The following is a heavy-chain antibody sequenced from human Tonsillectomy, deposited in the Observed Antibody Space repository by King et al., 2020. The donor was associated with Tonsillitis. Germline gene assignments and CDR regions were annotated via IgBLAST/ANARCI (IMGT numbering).Heavy chain of an antibody. Sequence: VQLQQWGAGLLKPSETLSLTCAVYGGSFSAYHWSWVRQPPGKGLEWIWEINHIGSTNYSPSLKSRVTMSVGTSKNQFSLNLSSVTAADTAVYYCARERADIDYSEYYYMDVWGEGTTVTVSS. V-gene: IGHV4-34*01. CDR3: ARERADIDYSEYYYMDV. D-gene: IGHD2-15*01. CDR1: GGSFSAYH. J-gene: IGHJ6*03. CDR2: INHIGST.